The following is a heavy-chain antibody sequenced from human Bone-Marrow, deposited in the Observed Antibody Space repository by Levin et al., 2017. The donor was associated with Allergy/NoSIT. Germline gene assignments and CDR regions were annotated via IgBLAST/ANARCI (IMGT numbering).Heavy chain of an antibody. D-gene: IGHD1-1*01. Sequence: GESLKISCAASGFTFSSYSMNWVRQAPGKGLEWVSSISSSSSYIYYADSVKGRFTISRDNAKNSLYLQMNSLRAEDTAVYYCARGSPGAGGYYYGMDGWGQGTTVTVSS. CDR1: GFTFSSYS. V-gene: IGHV3-21*01. J-gene: IGHJ6*02. CDR2: ISSSSSYI. CDR3: ARGSPGAGGYYYGMDG.